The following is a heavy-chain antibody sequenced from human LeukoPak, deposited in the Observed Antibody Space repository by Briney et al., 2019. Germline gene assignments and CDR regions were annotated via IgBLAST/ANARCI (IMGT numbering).Heavy chain of an antibody. CDR1: GFTFSGYW. Sequence: GSLRLSCAASGFTFSGYWMHWVRQAPGKGLVWVSRTNSDGSSTNYADSVKGRFTISRDNAKNTLYLQMNTLRAEDTAVYYCARGGTYSSGLPGSWGQGTLVTVSS. D-gene: IGHD5-18*01. CDR2: TNSDGSST. J-gene: IGHJ5*02. CDR3: ARGGTYSSGLPGS. V-gene: IGHV3-74*01.